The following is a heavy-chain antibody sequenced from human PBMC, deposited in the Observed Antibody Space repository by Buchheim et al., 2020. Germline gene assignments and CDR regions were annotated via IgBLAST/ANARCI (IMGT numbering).Heavy chain of an antibody. V-gene: IGHV3-23*01. D-gene: IGHD6-19*01. J-gene: IGHJ4*02. CDR1: GFTFSNYA. CDR3: AKDQPSSGFYFDY. Sequence: EVQLLESGGGLVQPGGSLGLACVASGFTFSNYAMSWVRQAPGKGLEWVSGISANGISLYYADSVRGRFTISRDSSKNKLYLQMNSLRAEDTAVYYCAKDQPSSGFYFDYWGQGTL. CDR2: ISANGISL.